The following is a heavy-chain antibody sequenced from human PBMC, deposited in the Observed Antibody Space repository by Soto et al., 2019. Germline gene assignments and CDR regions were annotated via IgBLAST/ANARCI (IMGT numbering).Heavy chain of an antibody. D-gene: IGHD3-10*01. CDR3: AKTRGDRWGALDI. J-gene: IGHJ3*02. V-gene: IGHV3-30-3*02. CDR1: VFSFSDYA. CDR2: ISYDGSNK. Sequence: QVQLVESGGGVVQPGRSLRLSCAASVFSFSDYAMFWARQAPGKGLEWMAVISYDGSNKFYADSVKGRFTISRDNSKNTLYLQMSSLRTDDTAVYYCAKTRGDRWGALDIWGRGTMVTVSS.